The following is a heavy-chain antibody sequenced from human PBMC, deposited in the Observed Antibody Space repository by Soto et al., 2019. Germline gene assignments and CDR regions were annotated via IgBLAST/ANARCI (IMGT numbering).Heavy chain of an antibody. CDR1: GGSISSSSYY. CDR2: IYYSGST. J-gene: IGHJ4*02. V-gene: IGHV4-39*01. Sequence: KASETLSLTCTVSGGSISSSSYYWGWIRQPPGKGLEWIGSIYYSGSTYYNPSLKSRVTISVDTSKNQFSLKLSSVTAADTAVYYCARQGGGLYGDYLGGYFDYWGQGTLVTVSS. CDR3: ARQGGGLYGDYLGGYFDY. D-gene: IGHD4-17*01.